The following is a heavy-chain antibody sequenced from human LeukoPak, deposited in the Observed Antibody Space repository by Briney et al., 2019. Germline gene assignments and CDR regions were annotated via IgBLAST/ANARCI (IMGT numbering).Heavy chain of an antibody. CDR3: AQSYSARLGPESYYYFYVDV. V-gene: IGHV6-1*01. CDR2: TYYRSKWYY. D-gene: IGHD3-16*01. CDR1: GDSVSSNSAA. Sequence: SQTLSLTCAISGDSVSSNSAAWNWIRQSPSRGLEWLGRTYYRSKWYYDYATSVKGRITINPDTSKNQFSLQLSSVTSEGTAVYYCAQSYSARLGPESYYYFYVDVWGKGTTITVSS. J-gene: IGHJ6*03.